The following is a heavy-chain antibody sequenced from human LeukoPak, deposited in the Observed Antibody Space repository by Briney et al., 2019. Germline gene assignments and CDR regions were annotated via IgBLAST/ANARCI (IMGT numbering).Heavy chain of an antibody. Sequence: SVKVSCKASGGSFRNYAITWVRQAPGQGLEWMGGIIPIFATATYAQKFQGRLTIAADNSTSTAYMELSSLTSEDTAVYYCARGDSGVGSVRYIWFGELLPYYYYYMDVWGKGTTVTISS. D-gene: IGHD3-10*01. CDR2: IIPIFATA. J-gene: IGHJ6*03. CDR3: ARGDSGVGSVRYIWFGELLPYYYYYMDV. CDR1: GGSFRNYA. V-gene: IGHV1-69*06.